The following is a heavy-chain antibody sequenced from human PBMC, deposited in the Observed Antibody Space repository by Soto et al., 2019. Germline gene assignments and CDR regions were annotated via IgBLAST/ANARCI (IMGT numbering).Heavy chain of an antibody. CDR1: GYTFTSYG. D-gene: IGHD5-18*01. CDR2: SSSYNGNT. CDR3: AREDTAMGGGYYCYGMDD. V-gene: IGHV1-18*01. J-gene: IGHJ6*02. Sequence: SCKASGYTFTSYGISWVRQAPGQGLEWMGGSSSYNGNTNYAQKLQGRVTMTTDTSTSTDYMELRSLRSDDTAGYYCAREDTAMGGGYYCYGMDDWGQGTMVTVSS.